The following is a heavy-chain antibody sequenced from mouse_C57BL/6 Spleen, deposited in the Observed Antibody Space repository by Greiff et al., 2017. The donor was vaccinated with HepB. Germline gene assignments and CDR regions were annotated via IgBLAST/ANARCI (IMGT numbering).Heavy chain of an antibody. J-gene: IGHJ4*01. CDR3: ARRRDYDGYYVLYAMDY. CDR2: INPNNGGT. CDR1: GYTFTDYN. D-gene: IGHD2-3*01. Sequence: EVQLQQSGPELVKPGASVKIPCKASGYTFTDYNMDWVKQSHGKSLEWIGDINPNNGGTIYNQKFKGKATLTVDKSSSTAYMELRSLTSEDTAVYYCARRRDYDGYYVLYAMDYGGQGTSVTVSS. V-gene: IGHV1-18*01.